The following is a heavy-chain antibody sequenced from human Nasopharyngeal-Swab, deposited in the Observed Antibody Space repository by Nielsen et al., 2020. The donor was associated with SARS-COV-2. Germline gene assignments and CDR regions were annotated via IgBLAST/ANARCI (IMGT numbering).Heavy chain of an antibody. D-gene: IGHD5-18*01. V-gene: IGHV3-23*01. Sequence: WIRQPPGKGLEWVSAISGSGGSTYYADSVKGRFTISRDNSKNTLYLQMNSLRAEDTAVYYCAKGAYSYGNYYHYCGMDVWGQGTTVTVSS. J-gene: IGHJ6*02. CDR2: ISGSGGST. CDR3: AKGAYSYGNYYHYCGMDV.